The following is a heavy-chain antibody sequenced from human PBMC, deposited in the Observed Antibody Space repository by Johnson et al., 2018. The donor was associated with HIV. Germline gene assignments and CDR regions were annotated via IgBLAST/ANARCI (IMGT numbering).Heavy chain of an antibody. Sequence: VQLVESGGGLVQPGGSLRLSCAASGFTFSSYAMSWVRQAPGKGLEWVSAISGSGGSTYYADSVKGRFTISRDNSKNTLYLQMSSLGAEDTAVYYCARGGGSSSWYQADAFDIWGQGTMVTVSS. D-gene: IGHD6-13*01. CDR3: ARGGGSSSWYQADAFDI. CDR1: GFTFSSYA. J-gene: IGHJ3*02. V-gene: IGHV3-23*04. CDR2: ISGSGGST.